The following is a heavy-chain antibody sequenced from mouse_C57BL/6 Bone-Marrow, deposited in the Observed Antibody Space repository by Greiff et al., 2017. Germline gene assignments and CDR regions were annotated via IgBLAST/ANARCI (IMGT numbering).Heavy chain of an antibody. Sequence: QVQLQQSGPELVKPGASVKISCKASGYSFTSYYIHWVKQRPGQGLEWIGWIYPGSGNTKYNEKFKGKATLTADTSSSTAYMQLSSLTSEDSAVXYCARGYYGPRAYWGQGTLVTVSA. D-gene: IGHD1-2*01. CDR2: IYPGSGNT. CDR3: ARGYYGPRAY. CDR1: GYSFTSYY. V-gene: IGHV1-66*01. J-gene: IGHJ3*01.